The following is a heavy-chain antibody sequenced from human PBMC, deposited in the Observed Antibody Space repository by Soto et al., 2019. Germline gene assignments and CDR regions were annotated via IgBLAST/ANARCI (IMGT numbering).Heavy chain of an antibody. Sequence: GGSLRLSCEAYRFTFGDAYISWVRQAPGKWLEWVGRIKTNTEHGTTDYATPVKCIFLISRDDSNATLFLEMNSLKSEDTAVCFCCTDVQDRAYYDGSGYSPHWGQGTLVTVSS. CDR3: CTDVQDRAYYDGSGYSPH. V-gene: IGHV3-15*01. J-gene: IGHJ4*02. D-gene: IGHD3-22*01. CDR1: RFTFGDAY. CDR2: IKTNTEHGTT.